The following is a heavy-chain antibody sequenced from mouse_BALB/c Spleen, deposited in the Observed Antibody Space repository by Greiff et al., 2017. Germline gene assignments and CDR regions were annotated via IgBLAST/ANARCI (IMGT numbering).Heavy chain of an antibody. J-gene: IGHJ1*01. V-gene: IGHV3-8*02. D-gene: IGHD2-3*01. CDR2: ISYSGST. CDR1: GDSITSGY. Sequence: VQLKQSGPSLVKPSQTLSLTCSVTGDSITSGYWNWIRKFPGNKLEYMGYISYSGSTYYNPSLKSRISITRDTSKNQYYLQLNSVTTEDTATYYCARYRDDGYYGDVWGAGTTVTVSS. CDR3: ARYRDDGYYGDV.